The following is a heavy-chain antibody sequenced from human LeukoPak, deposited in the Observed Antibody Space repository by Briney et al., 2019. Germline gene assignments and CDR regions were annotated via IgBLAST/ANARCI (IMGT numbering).Heavy chain of an antibody. D-gene: IGHD1-1*01. CDR2: IRSDGSDT. V-gene: IGHV3-30*02. CDR1: TLTFSRMG. Sequence: TGVSLTLSCAASTLTFSRMGMHWVRQAPGKGLEWVTFIRSDGSDTYYTDSVKGRFTISRDNSMNTLYLQMNSLRPEDTAVYYCAKDKGERYFDYWGQGTLVTVSS. J-gene: IGHJ4*02. CDR3: AKDKGERYFDY.